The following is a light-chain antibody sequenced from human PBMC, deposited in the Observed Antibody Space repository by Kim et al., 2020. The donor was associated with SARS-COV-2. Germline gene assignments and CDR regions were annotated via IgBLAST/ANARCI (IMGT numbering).Light chain of an antibody. J-gene: IGKJ4*01. CDR1: QSISNN. CDR3: QQYNKWPLT. V-gene: IGKV3-15*01. Sequence: ILMTQSPATLSMSPGERATLSCRASQSISNNIAWYQQKPGQAPRLLIYGASTRATGMPARFTGGGSGTEFTLTISSLQSEDSAVYYCQQYNKWPLTFGGGTKVDIE. CDR2: GAS.